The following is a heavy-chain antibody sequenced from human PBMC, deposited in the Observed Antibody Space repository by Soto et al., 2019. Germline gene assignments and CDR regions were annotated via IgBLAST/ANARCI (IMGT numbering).Heavy chain of an antibody. J-gene: IGHJ6*02. CDR3: ARDRYYDSSGPPGGMDV. V-gene: IGHV1-69*13. CDR2: IIPIFGTA. Sequence: GASVKVSCKASGGTSSSYAISWVRQAPGQELEWMGGIIPIFGTANYAQKFQGRVTITADESTSTAYMELSSLRSEDTAVYYCARDRYYDSSGPPGGMDVWGQGTTVTVSS. D-gene: IGHD3-22*01. CDR1: GGTSSSYA.